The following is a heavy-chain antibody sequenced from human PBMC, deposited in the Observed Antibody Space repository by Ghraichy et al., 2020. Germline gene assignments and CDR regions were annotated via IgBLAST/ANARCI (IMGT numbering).Heavy chain of an antibody. CDR2: INYSGTT. CDR3: ARHWDR. V-gene: IGHV4-39*01. J-gene: IGHJ1*01. Sequence: SETLSLTCTVSGGAISSNSYKWVWVRQPPGKGLDWIGTINYSGTTYYNPSLKSRVSISADTSKNQFSLKLSSATAADTVLYYCARHWDRWGQGILVTVSS. CDR1: GGAISSNSYK. D-gene: IGHD1-26*01.